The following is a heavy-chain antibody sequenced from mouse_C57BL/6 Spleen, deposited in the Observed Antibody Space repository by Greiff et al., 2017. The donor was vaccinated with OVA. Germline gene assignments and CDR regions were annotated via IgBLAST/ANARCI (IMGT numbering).Heavy chain of an antibody. J-gene: IGHJ4*01. V-gene: IGHV5-15*01. D-gene: IGHD2-1*01. Sequence: EVQVVESGGGLVQPGGSLKLSCAASGFTFSDYGMAWVRQAPRKGPEWVAFISNLAYSIYYADTVTGRFTISRENAKNTLYLEMSSLRSEDTAMYYCARQSYGNYGRAMDYWGQGTSVTVSS. CDR2: ISNLAYSI. CDR3: ARQSYGNYGRAMDY. CDR1: GFTFSDYG.